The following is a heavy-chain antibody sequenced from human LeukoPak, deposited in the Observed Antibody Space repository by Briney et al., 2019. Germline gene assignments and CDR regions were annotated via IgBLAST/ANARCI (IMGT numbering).Heavy chain of an antibody. CDR3: AKEYCSGGSCYATDAFDI. D-gene: IGHD2-15*01. J-gene: IGHJ3*02. Sequence: GGSLRLSCAASGFTFSSYWMSWVRQAPGKGLEWVANIKQDGSEKYYVDSVKGRFTISRDNAKNSLYLQMNSLRAEDTAVYYCAKEYCSGGSCYATDAFDIWGQGTMVTVSS. CDR1: GFTFSSYW. CDR2: IKQDGSEK. V-gene: IGHV3-7*01.